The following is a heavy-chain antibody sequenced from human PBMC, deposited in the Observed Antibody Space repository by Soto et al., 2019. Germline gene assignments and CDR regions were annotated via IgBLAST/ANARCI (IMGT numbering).Heavy chain of an antibody. Sequence: QVQLVQSGAEVKKPGASVKVSCKASGYTFTSYGISWVRQAPGQGLEWMGWISAYNGNTNYAQKLQGRVTMTTDTSTSTADMELRSLRSDDTAVYYCARVRGGGIGGPLYFDLWGRGTLVTVSS. CDR3: ARVRGGGIGGPLYFDL. D-gene: IGHD3-16*02. CDR1: GYTFTSYG. J-gene: IGHJ2*01. V-gene: IGHV1-18*01. CDR2: ISAYNGNT.